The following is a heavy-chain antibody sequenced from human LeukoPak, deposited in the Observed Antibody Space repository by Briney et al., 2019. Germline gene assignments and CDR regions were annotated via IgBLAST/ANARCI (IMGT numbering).Heavy chain of an antibody. J-gene: IGHJ5*02. CDR1: GGSISSYY. CDR2: IYTSGST. Sequence: PSETLSLTCTVSGGSISSYYWSWIRQPAGKGLEWIGRIYTSGSTNYNPSLKSRVTMSVDTSKNQFSLKLSSVTAAGTAVYYCAREETVVVPAAPRLNWFDPWGQGTLVTVSS. CDR3: AREETVVVPAAPRLNWFDP. V-gene: IGHV4-4*07. D-gene: IGHD2-2*01.